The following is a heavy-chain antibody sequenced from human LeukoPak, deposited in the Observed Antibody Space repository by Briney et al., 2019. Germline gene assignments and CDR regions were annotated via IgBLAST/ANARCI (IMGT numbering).Heavy chain of an antibody. CDR2: ICGSGGST. CDR1: GFTFSSCA. V-gene: IGHV3-23*01. D-gene: IGHD1-26*01. Sequence: GGSLRLPCAASGFTFSSCAMSWVRLAPGTGLEPVSAICGSGGSTYYADSVKGRFTISRDNSKNTQYLQMNSLRAEDTAVYYCAKDSIVGAYDYFDYWGQGTLGTVSS. CDR3: AKDSIVGAYDYFDY. J-gene: IGHJ4*02.